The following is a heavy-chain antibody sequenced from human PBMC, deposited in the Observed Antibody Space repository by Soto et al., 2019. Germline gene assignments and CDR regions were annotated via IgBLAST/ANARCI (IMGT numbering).Heavy chain of an antibody. CDR3: ARGLMTTVDP. CDR1: GGSISSGGYY. D-gene: IGHD4-17*01. J-gene: IGHJ5*02. V-gene: IGHV4-31*03. Sequence: PSETLSLTCTVSGGSISSGGYYWSWIRQHPGKGLEWIGYIYYSGSTYYKPSLKSRVTISVDTSKNQFSLKLSSVTAADTAVYYCARGLMTTVDPWGQGTLVTVSS. CDR2: IYYSGST.